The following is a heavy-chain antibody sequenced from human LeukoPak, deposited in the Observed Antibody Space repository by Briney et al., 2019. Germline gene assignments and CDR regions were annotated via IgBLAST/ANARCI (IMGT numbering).Heavy chain of an antibody. CDR1: GYTFTSYY. CDR2: INPSGGST. CDR3: ARDDEDGFFDI. V-gene: IGHV1-46*01. J-gene: IGHJ3*02. Sequence: ASVKVSCKASGYTFTSYYMHWVRQAPGQGLEWMGIINPSGGSTSYAQKFQGRVTMTRDMSTSTVYMELSSLRSEDTAVYYCARDDEDGFFDIWGQGTMVTVSS.